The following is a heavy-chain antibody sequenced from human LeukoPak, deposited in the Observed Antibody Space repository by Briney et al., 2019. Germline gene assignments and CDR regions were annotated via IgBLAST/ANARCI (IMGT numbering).Heavy chain of an antibody. CDR3: ARAAGLLWFGELLNYGMDV. D-gene: IGHD3-10*01. V-gene: IGHV4-30-2*01. J-gene: IGHJ6*04. CDR1: GGSISSGGYS. Sequence: SAETLSLTCAVSGGSISSGGYSWSWIRQPPGEGLEWIGFIYHSGSTYYNPSLKSRVTISVDRSKNQFSLKLSSVTAADTAVYYCARAAGLLWFGELLNYGMDVWGKGTTVTVSS. CDR2: IYHSGST.